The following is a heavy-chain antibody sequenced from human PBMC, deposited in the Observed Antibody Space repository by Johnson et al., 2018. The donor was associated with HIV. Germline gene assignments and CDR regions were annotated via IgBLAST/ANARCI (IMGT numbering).Heavy chain of an antibody. CDR2: ISYDGSNK. CDR1: GFTFRSYA. V-gene: IGHV3-30*14. CDR3: ARKKATVFSTTSTNYAFDI. Sequence: HVQLVESGGGVVRPGGSLRLSCAASGFTFRSYAMPWVRQAPGKGLEWVAVISYDGSNKYYADSVKGRFTISRDNSKNTLYLQMNSLRAEDTAVYYCARKKATVFSTTSTNYAFDIWGQGTMVTVSS. D-gene: IGHD1-1*01. J-gene: IGHJ3*02.